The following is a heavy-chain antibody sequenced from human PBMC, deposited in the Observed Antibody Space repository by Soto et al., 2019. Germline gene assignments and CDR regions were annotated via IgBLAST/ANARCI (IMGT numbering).Heavy chain of an antibody. CDR1: GFTFSSYA. CDR2: ISGSGGST. J-gene: IGHJ4*02. D-gene: IGHD3-22*01. Sequence: GGSLRLSCAASGFTFSSYAMSWVRQAPGKGLEWVSAISGSGGSTYYADSVKGRFTISRDNSKNTLYLQMNSLRAEDTAVYYCAKDRDYYDSSGYPTYYFDYWGQGTLVTVSS. CDR3: AKDRDYYDSSGYPTYYFDY. V-gene: IGHV3-23*01.